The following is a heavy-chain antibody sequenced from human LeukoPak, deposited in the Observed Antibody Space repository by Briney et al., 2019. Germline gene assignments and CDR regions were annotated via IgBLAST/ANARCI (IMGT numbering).Heavy chain of an antibody. J-gene: IGHJ3*02. V-gene: IGHV7-4-1*02. CDR1: GYTFTSYA. D-gene: IGHD2-2*01. CDR3: ARDPIRIVVVPAALDAFDI. Sequence: ASVKVSCKASGYTFTSYAMNWVRQAPGQGLEWMGWINTNTGNPTYAQGFTGRFVFSLDTSVSTAYLQISSLKAEDTAVYYCARDPIRIVVVPAALDAFDIWGQGTVVTVSS. CDR2: INTNTGNP.